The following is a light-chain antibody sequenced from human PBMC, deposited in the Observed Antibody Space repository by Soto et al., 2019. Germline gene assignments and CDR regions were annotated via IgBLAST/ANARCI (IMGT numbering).Light chain of an antibody. CDR1: SSDVGGYNY. CDR3: SSYTSSSTLL. Sequence: QSALTQPASVSGSPGQSITISCTGTSSDVGGYNYVSWYQQHPGKAPKLMIYDVSNRPSGVSNRFSGSMSGNTASLTISGLQAEDEADYYCSSYTSSSTLLFGGGTKLTVL. CDR2: DVS. J-gene: IGLJ2*01. V-gene: IGLV2-14*01.